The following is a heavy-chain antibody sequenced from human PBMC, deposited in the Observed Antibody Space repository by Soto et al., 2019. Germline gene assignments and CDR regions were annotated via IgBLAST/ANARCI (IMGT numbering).Heavy chain of an antibody. CDR2: IGTAGDT. Sequence: PGGSLRLSCAASGFTFTTSAMHWVRQATGRTLEWVSAIGTAGDTYYPGSVKGRFTISRENVKNSLYLQMNSLTAGDTAVYYCARATYDGYYDYWGQGTLVTVSS. V-gene: IGHV3-13*01. J-gene: IGHJ4*02. D-gene: IGHD3-16*01. CDR3: ARATYDGYYDY. CDR1: GFTFTTSA.